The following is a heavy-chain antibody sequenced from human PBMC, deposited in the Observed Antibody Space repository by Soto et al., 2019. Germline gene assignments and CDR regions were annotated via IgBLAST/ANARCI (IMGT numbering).Heavy chain of an antibody. CDR1: GYTFTSYA. CDR2: INAGNGNT. Sequence: ASVKVSCKASGYTFTSYAMHWVRQAPGQRLEWMGWINAGNGNTKYSQKFQGRVTITRDTSANTAYMELSSLRSEDTAVYYCASFGFFWNDGVYRDLNYFSTRRSTDL. V-gene: IGHV1-3*01. CDR3: ASFGFFWNDGVYRDLNYFSTRRSTDL. J-gene: IGHJ2*01. D-gene: IGHD1-1*01.